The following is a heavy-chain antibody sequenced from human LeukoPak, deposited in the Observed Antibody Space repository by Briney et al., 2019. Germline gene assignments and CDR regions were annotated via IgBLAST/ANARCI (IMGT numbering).Heavy chain of an antibody. CDR3: AASGYSTRWYYYDF. J-gene: IGHJ4*02. CDR1: GGSISSSSYY. Sequence: TSETLSLTCTVSGGSISSSSYYWGWIRQPPGQGLEWIGSIYYSGSSYYTPSLKSRLTISVDTSKDQFSLKLTSVTAADTAVYYCAASGYSTRWYYYDFWGQGTLVTVSS. D-gene: IGHD2-8*01. CDR2: IYYSGSS. V-gene: IGHV4-39*01.